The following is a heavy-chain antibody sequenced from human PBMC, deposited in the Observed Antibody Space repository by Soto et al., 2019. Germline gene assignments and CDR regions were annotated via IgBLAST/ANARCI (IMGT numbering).Heavy chain of an antibody. CDR1: GFTFSSYA. J-gene: IGHJ4*02. Sequence: EVQLLESGGGLVQPGGSLRLSCAASGFTFSSYAMSWVRQAPGKGLEWVSAISGSGGSTYYADSVKGRFTISRDNYKNTLYLQMNSLRAEDTAVYYCAKFQGSSTSCYDYWGQGTLVTVSS. CDR2: ISGSGGST. V-gene: IGHV3-23*01. CDR3: AKFQGSSTSCYDY. D-gene: IGHD2-2*01.